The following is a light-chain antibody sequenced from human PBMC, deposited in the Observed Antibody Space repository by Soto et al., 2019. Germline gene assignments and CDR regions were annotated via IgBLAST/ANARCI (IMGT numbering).Light chain of an antibody. CDR3: KHFNDYPLT. J-gene: IGKJ4*01. CDR1: QSVSSSY. Sequence: EIVLTQSPGTLSLSPGERATLSCRASQSVSSSYLAWYQQKPGKAPKFLIFGASSLGTGVPSRFSASGSGTDFTLTISSLQPEDFATYYCKHFNDYPLTFGGGTKVEIK. CDR2: GAS. V-gene: IGKV3-20*02.